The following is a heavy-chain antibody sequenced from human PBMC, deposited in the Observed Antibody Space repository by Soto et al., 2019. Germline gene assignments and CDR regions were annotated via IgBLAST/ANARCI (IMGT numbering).Heavy chain of an antibody. CDR2: TYYRSKWYN. CDR1: VDSVSGNSAA. Sequence: PAKTLSLTCAVSVDSVSGNSAAWNLIRQSPSRGIEWLGRTYYRSKWYNDYAVSVKSRITINPDTSKNQFSLQLNSVTPEDTAVYYCAREVAARSGTYFDPWGQGTLVTVSS. CDR3: AREVAARSGTYFDP. D-gene: IGHD6-6*01. J-gene: IGHJ5*02. V-gene: IGHV6-1*01.